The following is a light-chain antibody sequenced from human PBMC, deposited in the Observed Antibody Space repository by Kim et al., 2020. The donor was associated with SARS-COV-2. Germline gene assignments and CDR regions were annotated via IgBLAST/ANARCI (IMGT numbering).Light chain of an antibody. V-gene: IGLV1-44*01. J-gene: IGLJ3*02. Sequence: QSVVTQPPSASGTPGQKITISCSGSRSNIGRNTVNWYQHLPGAAPKLLIYANNQRPSGVPVRFSASKSGTSASLAISGLQSEDEADYYCAVWDDSLRGVFGGGTQLTVL. CDR1: RSNIGRNT. CDR2: ANN. CDR3: AVWDDSLRGV.